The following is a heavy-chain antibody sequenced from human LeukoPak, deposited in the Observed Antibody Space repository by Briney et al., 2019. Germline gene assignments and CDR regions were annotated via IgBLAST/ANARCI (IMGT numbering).Heavy chain of an antibody. J-gene: IGHJ4*02. D-gene: IGHD3-22*01. V-gene: IGHV1-8*01. CDR1: GYTFTSYD. Sequence: ASVKVSCTASGYTFTSYDINWVRQATGQGLEWMGWMNPNSGNTGYAQKFQGRVTMTRNTSISTAYMELSSLRSEDTAVYYCARAITMIVVALGYWGQGTLVTVSS. CDR2: MNPNSGNT. CDR3: ARAITMIVVALGY.